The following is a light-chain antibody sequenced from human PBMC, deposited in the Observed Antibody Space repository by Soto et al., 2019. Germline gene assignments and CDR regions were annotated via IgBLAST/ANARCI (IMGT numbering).Light chain of an antibody. CDR1: SSNIGGRT. J-gene: IGLJ1*01. Sequence: CVLTKPPSSSVTPGQRVTISCSRSSSNIGGRTVNWYQQVPGTTPKLLIYNNNQRPSGVPDRFSGSKSGTSASLAITGLQSEDEADYYCASWDDSLTAHVFGAGTKVTVL. V-gene: IGLV1-44*01. CDR3: ASWDDSLTAHV. CDR2: NNN.